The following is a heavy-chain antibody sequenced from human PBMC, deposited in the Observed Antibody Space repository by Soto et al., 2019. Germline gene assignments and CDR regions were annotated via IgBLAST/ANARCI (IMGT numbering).Heavy chain of an antibody. CDR3: AKEVSLGSTVDLGY. D-gene: IGHD7-27*01. Sequence: LRLSCAASGFTFSIFAMSWVRQSPGKGLEWVSTISGSGGSTYYADAVKGRFTISRDNSMGTLYLQMKSLRVEDTAIYYCAKEVSLGSTVDLGYWGQGALVTVSS. J-gene: IGHJ4*02. CDR1: GFTFSIFA. CDR2: ISGSGGST. V-gene: IGHV3-23*01.